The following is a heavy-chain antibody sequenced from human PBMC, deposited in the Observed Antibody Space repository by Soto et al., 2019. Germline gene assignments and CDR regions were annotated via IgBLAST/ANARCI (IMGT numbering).Heavy chain of an antibody. Sequence: QLQLQESGPGLLKHSETLSLTCSVSGGFVSSRAYYWAWIRQPPGKGLERIGNIFHSGETYYNPSLKSRVTLAVDMSTNQFSLRLTSVNAADTAVYFCARRGKGYAFDIWGQGTMITVSS. D-gene: IGHD3-16*01. CDR1: GGFVSSRAYY. CDR3: ARRGKGYAFDI. CDR2: IFHSGET. J-gene: IGHJ3*02. V-gene: IGHV4-39*01.